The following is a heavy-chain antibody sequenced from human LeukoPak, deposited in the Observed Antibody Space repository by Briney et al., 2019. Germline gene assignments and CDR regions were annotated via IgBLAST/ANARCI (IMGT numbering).Heavy chain of an antibody. CDR1: GGSISSYY. J-gene: IGHJ4*02. CDR3: ARGDDYNVGYFDY. CDR2: IYYSGGT. D-gene: IGHD5-24*01. Sequence: PSETLSLTCTVSGGSISSYYWSWIRQPPGKGLEWIGYIYYSGGTNYTPSLKSRVTISVDTSKNHFSLRLSSMTAADTAVYYCARGDDYNVGYFDYWGQGTLVTVSS. V-gene: IGHV4-59*01.